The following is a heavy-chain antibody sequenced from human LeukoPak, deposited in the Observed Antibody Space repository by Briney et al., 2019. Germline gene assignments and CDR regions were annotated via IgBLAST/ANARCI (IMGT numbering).Heavy chain of an antibody. J-gene: IGHJ4*02. V-gene: IGHV1-18*03. CDR2: ISAYNGNT. Sequence: ASVKVSCKASGYTFTSYGISWVRQAPGQGLECMGWISAYNGNTNYAQKLQGRVTMTTDTSTSTAYMELRSLRSEDMAVYYCARDHSSGWYHYFDYWGQGTLVTVSS. CDR3: ARDHSSGWYHYFDY. CDR1: GYTFTSYG. D-gene: IGHD6-19*01.